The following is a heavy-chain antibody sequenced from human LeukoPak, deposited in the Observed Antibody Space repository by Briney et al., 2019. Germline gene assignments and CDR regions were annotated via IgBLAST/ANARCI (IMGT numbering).Heavy chain of an antibody. V-gene: IGHV4-34*01. CDR1: GGSFSDYY. Sequence: SETLSLTCAVYGGSFSDYYWSWIRQPPGKGLEWIGEINHSGSTNYNPSLKSRVTISVDTSKNQFSLKLSSVTAADTAVYYCARRDLTVTTGFDYWGQGTLVTVSS. J-gene: IGHJ4*02. CDR3: ARRDLTVTTGFDY. CDR2: INHSGST. D-gene: IGHD4-17*01.